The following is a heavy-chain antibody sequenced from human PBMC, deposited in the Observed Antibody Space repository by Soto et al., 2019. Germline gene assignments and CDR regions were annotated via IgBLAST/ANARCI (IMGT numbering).Heavy chain of an antibody. V-gene: IGHV4-30-2*01. CDR2: IYHSGST. CDR1: GGSISSGGYS. Sequence: QLQLQESGSGLVKPSQTLSLTCAVSGGSISSGGYSWSWIRQPPGKGLEWIGYIYHSGSTYYNPSLKSRVTISVDRCKNQFSLKLSSVTAADTAVYYCARVGYCSGGSCSAPYYYYGMDVWGQGTTVTVSS. J-gene: IGHJ6*02. D-gene: IGHD2-15*01. CDR3: ARVGYCSGGSCSAPYYYYGMDV.